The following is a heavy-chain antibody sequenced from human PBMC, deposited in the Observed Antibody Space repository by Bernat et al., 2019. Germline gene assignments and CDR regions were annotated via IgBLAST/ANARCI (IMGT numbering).Heavy chain of an antibody. Sequence: QVQLVQSGAEVKKPGASVKVSCKASGYTFTSYYMHWVRQAPGQGLEWMGIINPSGGSTSYAQKFQGRVTMTRDTSTSTVYMELSSLRSEDTAVYYWARAGGYCSGGSCYIVYGMDVWGQGTTVTVSS. V-gene: IGHV1-46*03. D-gene: IGHD2-15*01. J-gene: IGHJ6*02. CDR2: INPSGGST. CDR3: ARAGGYCSGGSCYIVYGMDV. CDR1: GYTFTSYY.